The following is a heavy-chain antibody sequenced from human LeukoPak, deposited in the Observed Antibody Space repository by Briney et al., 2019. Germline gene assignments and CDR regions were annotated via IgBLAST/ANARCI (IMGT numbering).Heavy chain of an antibody. CDR3: ARDTDGRQDY. CDR2: IIPIFGTA. CDR1: GGTFSSYA. J-gene: IGHJ4*02. Sequence: EASVKVSCKASGGTFSSYAISWVRQAPGQGLEWMGRIIPIFGTANYAQKFQGRVTITTDESTSTAYMELSGLRSEDTAVYYCARDTDGRQDYWGQGTLVTVSS. D-gene: IGHD2-8*02. V-gene: IGHV1-69*05.